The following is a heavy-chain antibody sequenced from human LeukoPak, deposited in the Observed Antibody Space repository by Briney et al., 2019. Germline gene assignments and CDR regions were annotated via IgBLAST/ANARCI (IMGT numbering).Heavy chain of an antibody. Sequence: ASVKVSCKASGYTFTSYYMHWVRQAPGQGLEWMGIINPSGGSTSYAQKFQGRVTMTRDMSTSTVYMELSSLRSEDTAVYYCARDLGRDYDSSGYYYFDYWGQGTLVTVSS. CDR2: INPSGGST. J-gene: IGHJ4*02. V-gene: IGHV1-46*01. CDR1: GYTFTSYY. D-gene: IGHD3-22*01. CDR3: ARDLGRDYDSSGYYYFDY.